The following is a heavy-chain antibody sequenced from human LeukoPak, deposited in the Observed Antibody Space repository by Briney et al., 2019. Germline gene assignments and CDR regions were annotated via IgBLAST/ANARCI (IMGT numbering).Heavy chain of an antibody. V-gene: IGHV1-46*01. CDR1: GYTFTSCY. CDR3: ASPRLVPLDAFDL. Sequence: ASVKVSCKASGYTFTSCYIHWVRQAPGQGLVWMGIINPSGGSTSCAQKFQGRVTMTRDTSTSTVYMELSSLGSEDTAVYYCASPRLVPLDAFDLWGQGTMVTVSS. CDR2: INPSGGST. J-gene: IGHJ3*01. D-gene: IGHD6-19*01.